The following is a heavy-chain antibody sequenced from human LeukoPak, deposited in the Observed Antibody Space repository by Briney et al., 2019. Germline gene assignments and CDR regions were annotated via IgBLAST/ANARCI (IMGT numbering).Heavy chain of an antibody. J-gene: IGHJ4*02. Sequence: PSETLSLTCAVSGYSISSGYFWAWIRQPPGKGLEWIGNIYHSGSTYYNPSLKSRVTISVDTSKNQFSLKLSSVTAADTAVYYCARYYYDSSRYYWGNFDYWGQATLVTVSP. CDR2: IYHSGST. V-gene: IGHV4-38-2*01. CDR1: GYSISSGYF. D-gene: IGHD3-22*01. CDR3: ARYYYDSSRYYWGNFDY.